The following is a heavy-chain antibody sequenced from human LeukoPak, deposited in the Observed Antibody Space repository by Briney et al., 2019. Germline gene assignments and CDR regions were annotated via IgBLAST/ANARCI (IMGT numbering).Heavy chain of an antibody. Sequence: GESLKISCKTSGYSFDTYWIGWVRQMPGKGLEWMGIIYPGDSDTRYSPSFQGQVTISADKSISTAYLQWSSLKASDTAIYYCARPIVGASSVPLGYWGQGTLVTVSS. CDR3: ARPIVGASSVPLGY. V-gene: IGHV5-51*01. CDR1: GYSFDTYW. D-gene: IGHD1-26*01. CDR2: IYPGDSDT. J-gene: IGHJ4*02.